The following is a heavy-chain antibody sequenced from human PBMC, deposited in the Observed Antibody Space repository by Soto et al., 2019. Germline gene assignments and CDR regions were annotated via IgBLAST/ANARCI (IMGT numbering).Heavy chain of an antibody. J-gene: IGHJ3*02. CDR3: ARPLKYGYGHDAFDI. D-gene: IGHD5-12*01. V-gene: IGHV1-3*01. CDR2: INAGNGNT. Sequence: GASVKVSCKASGYTFTSYAMHWVRQAPGQRLEWMGWINAGNGNTKYSQKFQGRVTITRDTSASTAYMELSSLRSEDTAVYYCARPLKYGYGHDAFDIWGQGTMVTVSS. CDR1: GYTFTSYA.